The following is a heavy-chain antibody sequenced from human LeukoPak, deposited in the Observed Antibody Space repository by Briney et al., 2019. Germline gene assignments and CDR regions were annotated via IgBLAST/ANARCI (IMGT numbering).Heavy chain of an antibody. CDR3: ARESYYYDSSGSQGSFDL. J-gene: IGHJ2*01. D-gene: IGHD3-22*01. Sequence: GGSLRLPCAASGFTFSSYDMRWVRQATGKGLEWVSAIGTAGDTYYPGSVKGRFTISRENAKNSLYLQMDSLRAGDTAVYYCARESYYYDSSGSQGSFDLWGRGTLVTVSS. CDR2: IGTAGDT. CDR1: GFTFSSYD. V-gene: IGHV3-13*01.